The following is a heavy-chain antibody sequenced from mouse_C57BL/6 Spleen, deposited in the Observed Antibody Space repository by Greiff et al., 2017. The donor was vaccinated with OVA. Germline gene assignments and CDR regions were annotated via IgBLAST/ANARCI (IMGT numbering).Heavy chain of an antibody. J-gene: IGHJ3*01. CDR3: ARGEDYGSNFDY. CDR1: GYTFTDYN. Sequence: VQLQQSGPELVKPGASVKLSCKASGYTFTDYNMHWVKQSPGKSLEWIGYINPNNGGTSYNQKFKGKATLTVDKSSSTAYMELRSLTSEDSAVYYCARGEDYGSNFDYWGQGTLVTVSA. D-gene: IGHD1-1*01. V-gene: IGHV1-22*01. CDR2: INPNNGGT.